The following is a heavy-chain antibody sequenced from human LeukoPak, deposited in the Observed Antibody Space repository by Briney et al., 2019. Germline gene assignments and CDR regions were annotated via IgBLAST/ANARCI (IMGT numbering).Heavy chain of an antibody. J-gene: IGHJ4*02. CDR1: GFTFSDYW. CDR3: AKDYGHSTSDY. D-gene: IGHD3-10*01. CDR2: IKQDGSQK. V-gene: IGHV3-7*01. Sequence: GGSLRLSCVASGFTFSDYWMSRVRQAPGKGLEWVANIKQDGSQKYYVDSVKGRFTISRDNAKNSLSLQMNSLRVEDTAVYYCAKDYGHSTSDYWGQGTLVTVSS.